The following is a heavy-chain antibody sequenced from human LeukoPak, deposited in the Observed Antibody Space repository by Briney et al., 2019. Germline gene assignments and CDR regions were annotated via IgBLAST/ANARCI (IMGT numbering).Heavy chain of an antibody. V-gene: IGHV3-7*01. CDR1: GFTFSAYW. Sequence: GGSLRLSCAASGFTFSAYWMTWVRPTPGEGLGPVANIKQDGSEKNYVDSVKGRFHISRDNAKNSLYLQMNSLRGEHTAVYYCARYSSSSGWLDPWGQGTLVTVSS. CDR2: IKQDGSEK. J-gene: IGHJ5*02. D-gene: IGHD6-6*01. CDR3: ARYSSSSGWLDP.